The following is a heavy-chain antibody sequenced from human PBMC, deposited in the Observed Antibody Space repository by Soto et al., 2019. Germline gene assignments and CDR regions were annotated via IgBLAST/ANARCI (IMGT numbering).Heavy chain of an antibody. CDR2: IKQDGSEK. J-gene: IGHJ4*02. V-gene: IGHV3-7*03. CDR1: GFTFSSYW. CDR3: ARCGGYGYADY. Sequence: GGSLRLSCAASGFTFSSYWMSWVRQAPGKGLEWVANIKQDGSEKYYVDSVKGRFTISRDNAKNSLYLQMNSLRADDTAVYYCARCGGYGYADYWGQGTLVTVSS. D-gene: IGHD5-18*01.